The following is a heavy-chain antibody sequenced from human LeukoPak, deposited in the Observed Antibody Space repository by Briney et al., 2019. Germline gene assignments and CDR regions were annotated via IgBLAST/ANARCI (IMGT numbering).Heavy chain of an antibody. CDR2: LYYSGTT. CDR3: ARGHRSSSAYHCNGMDV. J-gene: IGHJ6*02. Sequence: PSQTLSLTCTVSGGSISSGSYWWSWIRQHPEKGLEWIGYLYYSGTTYYNPSLKSRVSISVDTSKNQLSLTLTSVTAADTAVYYCARGHRSSSAYHCNGMDVWGQGTTVTVSS. V-gene: IGHV4-31*03. D-gene: IGHD2-15*01. CDR1: GGSISSGSYW.